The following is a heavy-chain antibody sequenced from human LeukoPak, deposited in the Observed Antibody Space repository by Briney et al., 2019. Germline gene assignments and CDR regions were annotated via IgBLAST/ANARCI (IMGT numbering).Heavy chain of an antibody. Sequence: GGSLRLSCAASGFTSSSYAMSWVRQAPGKGLEWVSAISGSGGSTYYADSVKGRFTISRDNSKNTMYLQMNSLRAEDTAVYYCAKATVGVGATRRGWFDPWGQGTLVTVSS. CDR3: AKATVGVGATRRGWFDP. J-gene: IGHJ5*02. D-gene: IGHD1-26*01. CDR2: ISGSGGST. V-gene: IGHV3-23*01. CDR1: GFTSSSYA.